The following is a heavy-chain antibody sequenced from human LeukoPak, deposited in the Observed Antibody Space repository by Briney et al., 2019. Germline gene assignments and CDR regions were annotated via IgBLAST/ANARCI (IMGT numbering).Heavy chain of an antibody. CDR2: IIPNFGTP. CDR3: ATRDADYEYYFDY. J-gene: IGHJ4*02. Sequence: GASVKVSCKASVGTFSRHAISWVRQAPGQGLEWMGGIIPNFGTPHLAQNFQDRVTITADESTSTVYMEMRSLTSEDTAIFYCATRDADYEYYFDYWGQGTLVTVSS. CDR1: VGTFSRHA. D-gene: IGHD4-17*01. V-gene: IGHV1-69*13.